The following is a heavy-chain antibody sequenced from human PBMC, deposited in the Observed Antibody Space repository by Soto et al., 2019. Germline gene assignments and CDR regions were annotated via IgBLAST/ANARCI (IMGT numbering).Heavy chain of an antibody. V-gene: IGHV3-23*01. CDR2: IIDSGAST. CDR1: GFTFSSCA. J-gene: IGHJ6*02. Sequence: EVQLLESGGGLVQPGGSLRLSCAASGFTFSSCAMGWVRQAPGKGLEWVSDIIDSGASTYYGDSVKGRFTITRDNSKRTPYLHMSSLRAENTALSYCAKGRRYDSDYGVDVWCQGTTVTVSS. CDR3: AKGRRYDSDYGVDV.